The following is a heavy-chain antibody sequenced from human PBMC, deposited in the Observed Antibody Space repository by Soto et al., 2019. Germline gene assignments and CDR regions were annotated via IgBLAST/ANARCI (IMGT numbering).Heavy chain of an antibody. CDR3: AREGNRDDFWSGYYGGAVDY. J-gene: IGHJ4*02. V-gene: IGHV3-11*01. Sequence: GGSLRLSCAASGFTFSDYYMSWIRQAPGKGLEWVSYISSSGSTIYYADSVKGRFTISRDNAKNSLYLQMNSLRAEDTAVYYCAREGNRDDFWSGYYGGAVDYWGQGTLVTVSS. D-gene: IGHD3-3*01. CDR1: GFTFSDYY. CDR2: ISSSGSTI.